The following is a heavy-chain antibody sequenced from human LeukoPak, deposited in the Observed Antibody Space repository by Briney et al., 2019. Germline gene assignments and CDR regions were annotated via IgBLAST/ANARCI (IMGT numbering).Heavy chain of an antibody. D-gene: IGHD3-10*01. CDR2: IIPIFGTA. J-gene: IGHJ3*02. CDR1: GGTFSSYA. Sequence: LWASVTVSCKASGGTFSSYAISWVRQAPGQGLEWMGGIIPIFGTANYAQKFQGRVTITADESTSTAYMELSSLRSEDTAVYYCAREFSGYGSGSYVNAFDIWGQGTMVTVSS. V-gene: IGHV1-69*13. CDR3: AREFSGYGSGSYVNAFDI.